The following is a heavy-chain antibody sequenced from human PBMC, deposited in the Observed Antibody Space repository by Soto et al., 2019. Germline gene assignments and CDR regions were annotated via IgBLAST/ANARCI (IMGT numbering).Heavy chain of an antibody. CDR3: ARDQAHVVGATGDPTDYCFGMDV. J-gene: IGHJ6*02. V-gene: IGHV1-18*04. CDR2: ISAYNGNT. CDR1: GYTFTSYG. Sequence: QVPLVQSGAEVKKPGASVKVSCKASGYTFTSYGISWVRQAPGQGLEWMGWISAYNGNTNYAQKLQGRVTMTTDTSTRTAYMELRSLRSGDPAAYYCARDQAHVVGATGDPTDYCFGMDVWGQGTTVTVSS. D-gene: IGHD1-26*01.